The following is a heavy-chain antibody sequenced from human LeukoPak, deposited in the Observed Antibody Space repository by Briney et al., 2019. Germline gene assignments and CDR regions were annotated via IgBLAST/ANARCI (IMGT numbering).Heavy chain of an antibody. J-gene: IGHJ4*02. CDR1: GFTLKNYW. CDR2: ININGDDT. D-gene: IGHD2-2*01. V-gene: IGHV3-74*01. Sequence: GGSLRLSCVVSGFTLKNYWMHWVRQAPGKGLVWVAIININGDDTRYLDSVKGRFTISRDNAKNTLYLQMNSLRAEDTAVYYCARRVVVPAAPYYFDYWGQGTLVTVSS. CDR3: ARRVVVPAAPYYFDY.